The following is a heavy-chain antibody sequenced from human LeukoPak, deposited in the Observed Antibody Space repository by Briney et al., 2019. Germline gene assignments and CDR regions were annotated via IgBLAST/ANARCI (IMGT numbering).Heavy chain of an antibody. D-gene: IGHD5-18*01. Sequence: GGSLRLSCAASGFTFSSYWMSWVRQAPGKGLEWVANIKQDGSEKYYVDSVKGRFTISRDNAKNSLYLQMNSLRAEGTAVYYCARGGKRGYSYGYYFDYWGQGTLVTVSS. CDR2: IKQDGSEK. CDR1: GFTFSSYW. J-gene: IGHJ4*02. V-gene: IGHV3-7*03. CDR3: ARGGKRGYSYGYYFDY.